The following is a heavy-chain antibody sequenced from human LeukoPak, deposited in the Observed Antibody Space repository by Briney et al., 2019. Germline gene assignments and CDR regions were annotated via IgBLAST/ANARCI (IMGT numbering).Heavy chain of an antibody. V-gene: IGHV3-7*03. Sequence: PGGSLRLSCAASGFTFSIYAMSWVRQAPGKGLEWVAKINPDGTQKYYVDSVKGRFTISRDNAKNSLYLQMNSLRAEDTAVYYCAREGSQGAFDIWGQGTMVTVSS. CDR2: INPDGTQK. CDR1: GFTFSIYA. D-gene: IGHD3-10*01. J-gene: IGHJ3*02. CDR3: AREGSQGAFDI.